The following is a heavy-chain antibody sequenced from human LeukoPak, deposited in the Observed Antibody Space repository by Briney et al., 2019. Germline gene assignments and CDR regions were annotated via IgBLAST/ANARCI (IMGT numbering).Heavy chain of an antibody. D-gene: IGHD2-2*01. Sequence: GASVKVSCKASGGTFSSYAISWVRQAPGQGLEWMGEIIPIFGTANYAQKFQGRVTITTDESTSTAYMELSSLRSEDTAVYYCARAAAGYCSSTSCYPGDNWFDPWGQGTLVTVSS. V-gene: IGHV1-69*05. CDR2: IIPIFGTA. CDR3: ARAAAGYCSSTSCYPGDNWFDP. CDR1: GGTFSSYA. J-gene: IGHJ5*02.